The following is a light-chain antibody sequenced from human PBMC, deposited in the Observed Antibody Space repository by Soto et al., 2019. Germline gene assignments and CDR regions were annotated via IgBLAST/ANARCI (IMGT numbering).Light chain of an antibody. J-gene: IGLJ3*02. CDR3: RSYKTSRTGV. CDR2: DVS. CDR1: SSDVGGYNY. V-gene: IGLV2-14*01. Sequence: QSALTQPASVSGSPGQSITISCTGTSSDVGGYNYVSWFQQHPGKAPKLMIYDVSNRPSGVSNCFSGSKSGNTASLTISGVQGEEGGEYLCRSYKTSRTGVFGGGTKVTVL.